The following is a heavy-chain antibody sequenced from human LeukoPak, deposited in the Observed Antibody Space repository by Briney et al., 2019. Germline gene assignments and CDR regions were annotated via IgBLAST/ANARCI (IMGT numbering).Heavy chain of an antibody. J-gene: IGHJ4*02. CDR3: ARGGIDYYDSSGYSNLDY. D-gene: IGHD3-22*01. Sequence: GSLRLSCAASGFTFSSYSMNWVRQAPGKGLEWVSSISSSSSYIYHADSVKGRFTIPRDNAKNSLYLQMNSLRAEDTAVYYCARGGIDYYDSSGYSNLDYWGQGTLVTVSS. CDR2: ISSSSSYI. V-gene: IGHV3-21*01. CDR1: GFTFSSYS.